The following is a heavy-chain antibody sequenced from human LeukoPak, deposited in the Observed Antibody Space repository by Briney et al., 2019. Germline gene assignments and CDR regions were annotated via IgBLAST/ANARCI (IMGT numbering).Heavy chain of an antibody. Sequence: SVKVSCKASGGTFSSYAISWVRQAPGQGLEWMGRIIPIFGTANYAQKFQGRVTITTDESTSIAYMELSSLRSEDTAVYYCARGAGYSRVSSWFDPWGQGTLVTVSS. J-gene: IGHJ5*02. CDR1: GGTFSSYA. CDR2: IIPIFGTA. V-gene: IGHV1-69*05. D-gene: IGHD6-13*01. CDR3: ARGAGYSRVSSWFDP.